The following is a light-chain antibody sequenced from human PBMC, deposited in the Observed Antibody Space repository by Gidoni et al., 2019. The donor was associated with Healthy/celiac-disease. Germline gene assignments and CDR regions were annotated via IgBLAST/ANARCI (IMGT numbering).Light chain of an antibody. CDR3: QQRSNWPWT. CDR2: DAS. V-gene: IGKV3-11*01. J-gene: IGKJ1*01. CDR1: QSVSSY. Sequence: EIVLTQSPATLSLSPVERATLSCRASQSVSSYLAWYQQKPGQAPRLLIYDASNRATGIPARFSGSGSGTDFTLTISSLGPEDFAVYYCQQRSNWPWTFGQGTKVEIK.